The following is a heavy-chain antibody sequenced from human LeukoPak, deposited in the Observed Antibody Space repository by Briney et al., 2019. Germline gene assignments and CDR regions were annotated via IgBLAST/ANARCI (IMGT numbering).Heavy chain of an antibody. D-gene: IGHD5-24*01. CDR1: GFTFSSYW. J-gene: IGHJ4*02. CDR2: ISGSGGST. V-gene: IGHV3-23*01. CDR3: ARGWRYFDY. Sequence: GGSLRLSCAASGFTFSSYWMSWVRQAPGKGLEWVSAISGSGGSTYYVDSVKGRFTISRDTAKNSLYLQMNSLRAEDTAVYYCARGWRYFDYWGQGTLVTVSS.